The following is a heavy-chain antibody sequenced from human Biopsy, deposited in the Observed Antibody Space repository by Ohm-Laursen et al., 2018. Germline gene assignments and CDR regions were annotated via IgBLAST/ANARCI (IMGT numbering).Heavy chain of an antibody. CDR3: AAYYYDSSGYFYAFHY. D-gene: IGHD3-22*01. CDR1: GVSISSYF. J-gene: IGHJ4*02. Sequence: SDTLSLTCTVSGVSISSYFWSWIRQPLGKGLEWIGYVSYSGNTKYNPPLKSRVIISPDTSKNQFSLKLSSVTAADTAMYYCAAYYYDSSGYFYAFHYWGQGTLVTVSS. V-gene: IGHV4-59*08. CDR2: VSYSGNT.